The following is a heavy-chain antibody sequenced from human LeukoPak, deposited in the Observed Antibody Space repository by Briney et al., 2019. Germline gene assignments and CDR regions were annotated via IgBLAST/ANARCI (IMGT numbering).Heavy chain of an antibody. CDR3: ARRGGGSPWSTYFDY. D-gene: IGHD2-15*01. V-gene: IGHV1-69*05. CDR1: GGTFSSYA. Sequence: ASVKVSCKASGGTFSSYAIRWVRQAPGQGLEWMGGIIPIFGTANYAQKFQGRVTITTDESTSTAYMELSSLRSEDTAVYYCARRGGGSPWSTYFDYWGQGTLFTVSS. CDR2: IIPIFGTA. J-gene: IGHJ4*02.